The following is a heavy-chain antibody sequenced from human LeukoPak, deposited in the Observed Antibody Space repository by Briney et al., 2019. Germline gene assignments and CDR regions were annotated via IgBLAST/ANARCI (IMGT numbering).Heavy chain of an antibody. J-gene: IGHJ6*03. CDR1: GGSISSHY. V-gene: IGHV4-59*11. D-gene: IGHD2-15*01. CDR3: ARSVVAATQGYYYYYYMDV. CDR2: IYYSGRI. Sequence: PSETLSLTCTVSGGSISSHYWSWIRQPPGKGLEWIGCIYYSGRIIYNPSLKSRVTISVDTSKTQFSLKLSSVTAADTAVYYCARSVVAATQGYYYYYYMDVWGKGTTVTVSS.